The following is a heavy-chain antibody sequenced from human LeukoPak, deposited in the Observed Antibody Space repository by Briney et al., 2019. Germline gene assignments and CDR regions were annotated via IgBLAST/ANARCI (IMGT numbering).Heavy chain of an antibody. CDR2: IKEDGSEE. CDR1: GGTFSDYW. J-gene: IGHJ4*02. Sequence: GGSLRLSCAASGGTFSDYWMNWVRQAPGRGLEWVGNIKEDGSEEYYVDSVKGGFTISRDNAKNSLYLQMNSLRAEDTAVYYCARALSPGCRTWRVCYFDYWGQGTLVSVSS. D-gene: IGHD2-8*01. V-gene: IGHV3-7*01. CDR3: ARALSPGCRTWRVCYFDY.